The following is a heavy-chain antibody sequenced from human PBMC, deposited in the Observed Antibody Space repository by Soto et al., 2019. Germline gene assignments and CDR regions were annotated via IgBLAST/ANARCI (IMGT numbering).Heavy chain of an antibody. D-gene: IGHD5-18*01. V-gene: IGHV3-30*18. J-gene: IGHJ4*02. CDR3: AKGAPDTATRRGYFDY. Sequence: LRLSCAASGFTFSSYGMHWVRQAPGKGLEWVAVISYDGSNKYYADSVKGRFTISRDNSKNTLYLQMNSLRAEDTAVYYCAKGAPDTATRRGYFDYWGQGTLVTVSS. CDR2: ISYDGSNK. CDR1: GFTFSSYG.